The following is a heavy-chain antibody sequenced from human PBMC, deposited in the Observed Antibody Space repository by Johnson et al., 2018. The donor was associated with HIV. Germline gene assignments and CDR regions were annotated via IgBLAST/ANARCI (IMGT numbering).Heavy chain of an antibody. CDR2: IRYDGSKK. V-gene: IGHV3-30*02. CDR3: ARDGDTVTTQGAFDI. D-gene: IGHD4-17*01. J-gene: IGHJ3*02. Sequence: QVQLVESGGGVVQPGGSLRLSCAASGFTFSSYGMHWVRQAPGKGLEWVAFIRYDGSKKYYIDSVKGRFTISRDNAKNSLYLQMNSLRAEDTAVYYCARDGDTVTTQGAFDIWGQGTMVTVSS. CDR1: GFTFSSYG.